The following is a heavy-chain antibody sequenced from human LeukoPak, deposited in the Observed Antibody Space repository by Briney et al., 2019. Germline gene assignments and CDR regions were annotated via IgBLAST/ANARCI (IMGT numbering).Heavy chain of an antibody. J-gene: IGHJ4*02. CDR3: AKDTGKDGPGIAVAGAFDY. Sequence: GGSLRLSCAVSGITLSNYGMSWVRQAPGKGLEWVAGISGSGGSTYYADSVKGRFTISRDNSKNTLYLQMNSLRAEDTVVYYCAKDTGKDGPGIAVAGAFDYWGQGTLVTVSS. CDR2: ISGSGGST. D-gene: IGHD6-19*01. V-gene: IGHV3-23*01. CDR1: GITLSNYG.